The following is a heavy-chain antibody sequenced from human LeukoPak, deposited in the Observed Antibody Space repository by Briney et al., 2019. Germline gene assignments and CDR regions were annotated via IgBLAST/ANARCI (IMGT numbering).Heavy chain of an antibody. Sequence: ASVKVSCKASGYIFTGYYMHWVRQAPGQGLGWMGWINPNSGDTNYAQKFQGRVTMTRDTSISTAYMELSRLRSDDTAVYFCARRYCTTNSCYSGFDNWGQGTLVTVSS. D-gene: IGHD2-8*01. CDR2: INPNSGDT. J-gene: IGHJ4*02. CDR3: ARRYCTTNSCYSGFDN. V-gene: IGHV1-2*02. CDR1: GYIFTGYY.